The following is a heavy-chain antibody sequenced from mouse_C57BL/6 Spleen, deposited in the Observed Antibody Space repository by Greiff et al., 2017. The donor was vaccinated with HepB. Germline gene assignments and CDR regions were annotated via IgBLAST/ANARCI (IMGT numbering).Heavy chain of an antibody. Sequence: QVQLQQPGAELVKPGASVKLSCKASGYTFTSYWMQWVKQRPGQGLEWIGEIDPSDSYTNYNQKFKGKATLTVDTSSSTAYMQLSSLTSEDSAVYDCARELNYWGQGTTLTVSS. CDR2: IDPSDSYT. CDR3: ARELNY. V-gene: IGHV1-50*01. CDR1: GYTFTSYW. J-gene: IGHJ2*01.